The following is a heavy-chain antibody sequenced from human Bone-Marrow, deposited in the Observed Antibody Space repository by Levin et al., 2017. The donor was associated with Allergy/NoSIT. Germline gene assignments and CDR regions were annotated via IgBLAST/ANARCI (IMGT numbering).Heavy chain of an antibody. V-gene: IGHV3-33*06. D-gene: IGHD6-13*01. Sequence: GGSLRLSCAASGFIFSDYGMVWVRQAPGKGLEWVALIWYDGTNKYYADSVKGRFTISRDNSKSTLSLQMNSLRADDTAVYFCAKSPGIATTGYSYYYGMAVWGQGTTVTVSS. CDR2: IWYDGTNK. CDR3: AKSPGIATTGYSYYYGMAV. CDR1: GFIFSDYG. J-gene: IGHJ6*02.